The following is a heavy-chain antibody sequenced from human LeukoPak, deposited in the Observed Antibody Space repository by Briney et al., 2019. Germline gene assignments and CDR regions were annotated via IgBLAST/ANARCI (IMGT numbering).Heavy chain of an antibody. J-gene: IGHJ3*02. CDR1: GFTFSDYY. V-gene: IGHV3-11*03. Sequence: GGSLRLSCAASGFTFSDYYINWIRQAPGKGLEWLSCISSGSIYTNYADSVKGRFTISRDNAKNSLYLQMNSLRAEDTAVYYCARKTGYSRGNAFDIWGQGTMVTVSS. CDR2: ISSGSIYT. CDR3: ARKTGYSRGNAFDI. D-gene: IGHD3-9*01.